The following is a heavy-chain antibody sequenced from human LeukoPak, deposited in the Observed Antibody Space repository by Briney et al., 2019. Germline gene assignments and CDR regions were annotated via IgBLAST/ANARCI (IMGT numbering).Heavy chain of an antibody. CDR2: INPNSGGT. J-gene: IGHJ3*02. D-gene: IGHD6-13*01. Sequence: ASVKVSCKASGYTFTGYYMHWVRQAPGQGLEWMGWINPNSGGTNYAQKFQGRVTMTRDTSISTAYMELSRLRSDDTAVYYCARDLSGQQLDDAFDIWGQGTMVTVSS. V-gene: IGHV1-2*02. CDR1: GYTFTGYY. CDR3: ARDLSGQQLDDAFDI.